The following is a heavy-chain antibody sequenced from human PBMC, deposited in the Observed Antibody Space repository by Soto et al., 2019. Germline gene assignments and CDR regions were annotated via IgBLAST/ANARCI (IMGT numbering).Heavy chain of an antibody. CDR3: ARGYCSGGACYSGAY. CDR1: GFIFSNYD. J-gene: IGHJ4*02. V-gene: IGHV3-48*03. Sequence: GGSLRLSCGPSGFIFSNYDMNWVRQAPGQGLEWLSYISGSGNTIYSADSVKGRFTISRDNAKGLLYLQMNSLRAEDTAVYYCARGYCSGGACYSGAYWGQGTRVTVS. CDR2: ISGSGNTI. D-gene: IGHD2-15*01.